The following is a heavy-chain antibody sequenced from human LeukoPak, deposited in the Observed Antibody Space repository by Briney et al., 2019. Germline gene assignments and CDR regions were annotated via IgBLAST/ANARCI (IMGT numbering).Heavy chain of an antibody. D-gene: IGHD3-3*01. J-gene: IGHJ4*02. V-gene: IGHV4-59*01. CDR2: IFYSGST. Sequence: SETLSLTCTVSGGSITTYYWSWIRQPPGKGLEWIGFIFYSGSTNYNPSLKSRVTISLNTSKTQFSLKLSSVTAADTAVYYCTRGTFWSGYYHDYWGQGTLVTVSS. CDR3: TRGTFWSGYYHDY. CDR1: GGSITTYY.